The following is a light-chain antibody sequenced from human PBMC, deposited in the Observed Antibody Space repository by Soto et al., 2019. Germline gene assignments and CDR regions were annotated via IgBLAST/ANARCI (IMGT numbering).Light chain of an antibody. J-gene: IGLJ2*01. CDR1: SSDVGAYNY. Sequence: QSVLAQPASVSGSPGQSISISCTGTSSDVGAYNYVSWYHQHHPGKAPELIIYDVTDRPSGVSTRFSGSKSGNTASLTISGLQAEDEGDYYCSSYTNIKTVIFAGGTK. CDR3: SSYTNIKTVI. CDR2: DVT. V-gene: IGLV2-14*01.